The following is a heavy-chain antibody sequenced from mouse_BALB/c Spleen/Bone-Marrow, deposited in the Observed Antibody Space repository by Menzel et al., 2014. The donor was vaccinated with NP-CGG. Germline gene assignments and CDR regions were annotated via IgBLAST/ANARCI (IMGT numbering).Heavy chain of an antibody. J-gene: IGHJ1*01. V-gene: IGHV1S81*02. CDR1: GYTFTSYY. CDR3: TRDHYYYGSSYWYFDV. CDR2: INPSNGGT. Sequence: VQLQEPGAELVKPGASVKLSCKASGYTFTSYYMYWVKQRPGQGLEWIGGINPSNGGTNFNEKFKSKATLTVDKSSSTAYMQLSSLTSEDSAVYYCTRDHYYYGSSYWYFDVWGAGTTVTVSS. D-gene: IGHD1-1*01.